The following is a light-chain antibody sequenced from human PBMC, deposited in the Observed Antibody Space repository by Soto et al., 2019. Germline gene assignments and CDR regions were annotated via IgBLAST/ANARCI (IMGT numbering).Light chain of an antibody. CDR2: TAS. Sequence: DIQLTQSPSFLSASVGDRVTIXXRASQGISSYLAWYQLKPGKAPKLXISTASSLQSGVPSRFSGSGSGTEFTLTISSLQPEDFATYYCQQLDSYPRTFGQGTKVDIK. J-gene: IGKJ1*01. CDR1: QGISSY. CDR3: QQLDSYPRT. V-gene: IGKV1-9*01.